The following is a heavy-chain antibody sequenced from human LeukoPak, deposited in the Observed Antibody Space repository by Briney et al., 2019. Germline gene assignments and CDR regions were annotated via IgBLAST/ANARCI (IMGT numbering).Heavy chain of an antibody. Sequence: PGGSLRLSCAASGFTFSSYAMSWVRQAPGKGPEWVSAISGSGGSTYYADSVKGRFTISRDNSKNTLYLQMNSLRAEDTAVYYCAKDLSYCGGDCYFRFDPWGQGTLVTVSS. V-gene: IGHV3-23*01. CDR2: ISGSGGST. D-gene: IGHD2-21*01. CDR3: AKDLSYCGGDCYFRFDP. CDR1: GFTFSSYA. J-gene: IGHJ5*02.